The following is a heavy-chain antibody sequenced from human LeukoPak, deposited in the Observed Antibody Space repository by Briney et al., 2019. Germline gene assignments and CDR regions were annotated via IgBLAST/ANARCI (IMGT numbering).Heavy chain of an antibody. CDR2: VYTSGST. CDR3: ARGSARQLLKGSHAFDI. J-gene: IGHJ3*02. CDR1: GGSMSSSAVY. V-gene: IGHV4-61*08. D-gene: IGHD2-2*01. Sequence: SETLSLTCTVSGGSMSSSAVYWSWFRQHPVKGLEWIGYVYTSGSTNYNPSLKSRVTISVDTSKNQFSLKLSSVTAADTAVYYCARGSARQLLKGSHAFDIWGQGTMVTVSS.